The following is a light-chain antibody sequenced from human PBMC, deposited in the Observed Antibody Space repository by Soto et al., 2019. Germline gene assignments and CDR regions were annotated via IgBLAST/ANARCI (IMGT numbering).Light chain of an antibody. CDR2: GAS. V-gene: IGKV1-39*01. CDR3: QQSYSTPWT. Sequence: DIQMTQSPSSLSASVGDRVTITCRASQTINSFLNWYQQKPGKAPKLLIYGASNLQSGVPSRFSGSGSGTEFTLTISSLQPEDFATYYCQQSYSTPWTFGQGTKVDI. CDR1: QTINSF. J-gene: IGKJ1*01.